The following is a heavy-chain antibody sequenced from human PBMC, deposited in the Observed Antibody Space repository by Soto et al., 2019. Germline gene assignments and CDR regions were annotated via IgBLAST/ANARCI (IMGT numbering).Heavy chain of an antibody. J-gene: IGHJ3*02. CDR3: ARDAFYDFWSGYRMERRRAFDI. Sequence: QVQLVQSGAEVKKPGSSVKVSCKASGGTFSSYAISWVRQAPGQGLEWMGGIIPIFGTANYAQKFQGRVTITADESTSTAYMGLSSLRSEDTAVYYCARDAFYDFWSGYRMERRRAFDIWGQGTMVTVSS. D-gene: IGHD3-3*01. CDR1: GGTFSSYA. V-gene: IGHV1-69*01. CDR2: IIPIFGTA.